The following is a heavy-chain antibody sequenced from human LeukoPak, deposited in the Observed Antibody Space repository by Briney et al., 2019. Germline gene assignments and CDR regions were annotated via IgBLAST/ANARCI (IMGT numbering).Heavy chain of an antibody. CDR2: IYYSGST. D-gene: IGHD1-26*01. Sequence: SETLSLTCTVSGGSISSYYWSWIRQPPGKGLEWIGYIYYSGSTYYNASLQSRVTISIDTSKNQFSLRLSSVTAADTAMYFCAKSGGYGLIDYWGQGTLVTVSS. J-gene: IGHJ4*02. CDR1: GGSISSYY. V-gene: IGHV4-59*04. CDR3: AKSGGYGLIDY.